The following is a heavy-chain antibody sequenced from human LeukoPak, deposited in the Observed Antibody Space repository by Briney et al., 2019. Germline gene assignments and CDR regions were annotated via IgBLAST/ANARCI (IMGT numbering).Heavy chain of an antibody. Sequence: PGGSLRLSCAASGFTFSSYAMHWVRQAPGKGLEYVSAISSNGGSTYYANSVKGRFTISRDNSKNTLYLQMGSLRAEDMAVYYCARAARYCSGGSCYSAAFDIWGQGTMVTVSS. J-gene: IGHJ3*02. V-gene: IGHV3-64*01. D-gene: IGHD2-15*01. CDR2: ISSNGGST. CDR1: GFTFSSYA. CDR3: ARAARYCSGGSCYSAAFDI.